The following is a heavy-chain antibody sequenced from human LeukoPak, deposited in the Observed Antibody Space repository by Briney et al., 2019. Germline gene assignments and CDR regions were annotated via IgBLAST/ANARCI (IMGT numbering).Heavy chain of an antibody. CDR1: GFTFSYYG. CDR2: ISYDGSDK. CDR3: AKDITRYGGNAVDY. Sequence: PGRSLRLSCAASGFTFSYYGIHWVRQAPGKGLEWVAVISYDGSDKYYADSVKGRFTIPRDNSKNTLYLQMNSLRAEDTAVYYCAKDITRYGGNAVDYWGQGTLVTVSS. D-gene: IGHD4-23*01. V-gene: IGHV3-30*18. J-gene: IGHJ4*02.